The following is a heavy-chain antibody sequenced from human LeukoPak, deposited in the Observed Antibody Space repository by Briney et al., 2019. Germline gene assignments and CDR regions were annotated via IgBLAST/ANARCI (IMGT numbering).Heavy chain of an antibody. CDR1: GDSISGYF. CDR3: ARLSSIAAEEGWFDP. V-gene: IGHV4-59*08. J-gene: IGHJ5*02. D-gene: IGHD6-6*01. Sequence: SETLSLTCTVSGDSISGYFWSWIRQTPGKGLEWIGYVHYSGATNYKPSLKSRVTISVDTSKNQFSLKLSSVTAADTAVYYCARLSSIAAEEGWFDPWGQGTLVTVSS. CDR2: VHYSGAT.